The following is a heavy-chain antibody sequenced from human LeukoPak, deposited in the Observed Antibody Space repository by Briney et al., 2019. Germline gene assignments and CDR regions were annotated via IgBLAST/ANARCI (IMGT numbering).Heavy chain of an antibody. D-gene: IGHD1-26*01. CDR1: GGSISGNY. Sequence: SETLSLTCTVSGGSISGNYWSWIRQPPGKGLEWIGFVSYSGSTNYNPSLNGRVTISLDTSKNQFSLGLNSVTAADTAVYYCARGGASSRYFDYWGQGTLVTVSS. V-gene: IGHV4-59*12. J-gene: IGHJ4*02. CDR2: VSYSGST. CDR3: ARGGASSRYFDY.